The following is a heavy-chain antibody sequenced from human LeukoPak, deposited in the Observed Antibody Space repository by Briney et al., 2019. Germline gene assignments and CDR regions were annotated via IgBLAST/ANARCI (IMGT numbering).Heavy chain of an antibody. CDR2: IYDSGST. CDR1: GFTFSSYA. CDR3: ARHYGP. D-gene: IGHD3-10*01. Sequence: TGGSLRLSCAASGFTFSSYAMSWVRQAPGKGLEWIGSIYDSGSTYYNPSLKSRVTISVDTSKNQLSLKLNSVTAADTAVYYCARHYGPWGQGTLVTVSS. V-gene: IGHV4-39*01. J-gene: IGHJ5*02.